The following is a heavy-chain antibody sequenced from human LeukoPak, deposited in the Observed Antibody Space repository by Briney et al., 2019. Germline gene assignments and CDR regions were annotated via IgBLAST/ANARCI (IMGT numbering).Heavy chain of an antibody. D-gene: IGHD3-9*01. CDR3: AREGYDILTGYYDAVLDY. CDR1: GYTFTGYY. Sequence: GASVKVSCKASGYTFTGYYMHWVRQAPGQGLEWMGIINPSGGSTSYAQKFQGRVTMTRDTSTSTVYMELSSLRSEDTAVYYCAREGYDILTGYYDAVLDYWGQGTLVTVSS. J-gene: IGHJ4*02. CDR2: INPSGGST. V-gene: IGHV1-46*01.